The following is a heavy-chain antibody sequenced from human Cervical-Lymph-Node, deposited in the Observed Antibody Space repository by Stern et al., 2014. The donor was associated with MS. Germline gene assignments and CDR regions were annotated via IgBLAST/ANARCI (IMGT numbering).Heavy chain of an antibody. D-gene: IGHD6-13*01. CDR2: IIPIFETA. CDR3: ASGTRSSWYFDF. J-gene: IGHJ4*02. V-gene: IGHV1-69*01. Sequence: VQLEESGAEVKKPGSSMKVSCKASGGTFSSDAIGWVRQAPGQGLGWMGGIIPIFETANYAQKFQGRVTITADQSTKTAYLELSSLTSGDTAMYFCASGTRSSWYFDFWGQGTLVTVST. CDR1: GGTFSSDA.